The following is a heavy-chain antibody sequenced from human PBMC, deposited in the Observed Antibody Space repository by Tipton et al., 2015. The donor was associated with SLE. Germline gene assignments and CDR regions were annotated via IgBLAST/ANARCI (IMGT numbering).Heavy chain of an antibody. Sequence: TLSLTCTVSRYSIRSGYSWGWIRQPPGKGLEWIGSIYHRGNTYYNPSLRSRVPLSVDTTNNYFSLTLTSVTAADTALYYCARENSGSLDENYYYYMDVWGKGTTVTVSS. J-gene: IGHJ6*03. CDR1: RYSIRSGYS. CDR3: ARENSGSLDENYYYYMDV. V-gene: IGHV4-38-2*02. CDR2: IYHRGNT. D-gene: IGHD1-26*01.